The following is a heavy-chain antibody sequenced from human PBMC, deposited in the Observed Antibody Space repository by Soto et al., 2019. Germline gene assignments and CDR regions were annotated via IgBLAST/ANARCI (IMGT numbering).Heavy chain of an antibody. Sequence: SETLSLTCTVSGGSIISYYWSWSRQPPGKGLGWIGYIYYSGSTNYNPSLKSRVNISVDTSKNQFTLKLSSVTAADTAVYYCAREEDSSGWPTFDYWGQGTLVTVSS. CDR2: IYYSGST. V-gene: IGHV4-59*01. CDR1: GGSIISYY. D-gene: IGHD6-19*01. CDR3: AREEDSSGWPTFDY. J-gene: IGHJ4*02.